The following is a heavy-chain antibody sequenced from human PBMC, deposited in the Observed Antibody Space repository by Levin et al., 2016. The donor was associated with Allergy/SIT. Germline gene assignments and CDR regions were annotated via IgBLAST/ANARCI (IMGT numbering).Heavy chain of an antibody. V-gene: IGHV3-11*06. CDR3: ARESDIVVVPAAKSGDY. CDR1: GFTFSDYY. CDR2: ISSSSSYT. D-gene: IGHD2-2*01. Sequence: GGSLRLSCAASGFTFSDYYMSWIRQAPGKGLEWVSYISSSSSYTNYADSVKGRFTISRDNAKNSLYLQMNSLRAEDTAVYYCARESDIVVVPAAKSGDYWGQGTLVTVSS. J-gene: IGHJ4*02.